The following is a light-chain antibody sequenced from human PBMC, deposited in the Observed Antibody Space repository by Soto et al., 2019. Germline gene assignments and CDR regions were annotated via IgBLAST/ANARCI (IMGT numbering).Light chain of an antibody. Sequence: DIVMTQSPLSLPVTPGEPASISCRSSQSLLHTNGYNYLDWYLQKPGQSPQALIYLGSNRSSGVPDRFSGSGSGTVFTLKISRVEAEDVGVYYCMQPLQTPRTFGQGTKVEIK. CDR2: LGS. CDR3: MQPLQTPRT. J-gene: IGKJ1*01. CDR1: QSLLHTNGYNY. V-gene: IGKV2-28*01.